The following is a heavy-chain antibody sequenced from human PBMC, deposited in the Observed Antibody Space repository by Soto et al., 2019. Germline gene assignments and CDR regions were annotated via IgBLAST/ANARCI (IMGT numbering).Heavy chain of an antibody. CDR3: ARMKVDSYQFYYAMDV. D-gene: IGHD3-9*01. CDR2: IFSDNER. CDR1: GFSLTTGKMG. V-gene: IGHV2-26*01. J-gene: IGHJ6*02. Sequence: SGPTLVNPTETLTLTCTVSGFSLTTGKMGVSWIRQPPGKALEWLAHIFSDNERSYSTSLQGRLTISKDTSGSQVVLSMTNVDPVDTATYYCARMKVDSYQFYYAMDVWGQGTTVTVS.